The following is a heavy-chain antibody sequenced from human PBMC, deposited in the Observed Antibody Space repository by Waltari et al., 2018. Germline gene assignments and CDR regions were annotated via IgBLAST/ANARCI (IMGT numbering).Heavy chain of an antibody. Sequence: QVQLVQSGAEVKKPGASVKVSCKASGYTFTTYGISWVRQAPGQGLEWMGWISGYNGNSNYAQKLQGRVTMTTDTSTSTAYMELRSLGSDDTAVYYCARDSMVRGVMALDYWGQGTLVTVSS. V-gene: IGHV1-18*01. CDR2: ISGYNGNS. J-gene: IGHJ4*02. CDR1: GYTFTTYG. D-gene: IGHD3-10*01. CDR3: ARDSMVRGVMALDY.